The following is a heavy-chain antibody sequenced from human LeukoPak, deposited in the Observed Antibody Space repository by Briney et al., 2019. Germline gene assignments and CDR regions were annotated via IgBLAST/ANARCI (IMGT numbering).Heavy chain of an antibody. CDR1: GYTFTSYG. CDR3: ARGSIGPFGLWFGELPYYYYGMDV. D-gene: IGHD3-10*01. J-gene: IGHJ6*02. Sequence: ASVKVSCKPSGYTFTSYGISRVRQAPGQGLEWMGWISAYNGNTNYAQKLQGRVTMTTDTSTSTAYMELRSLRSDDTAVYYCARGSIGPFGLWFGELPYYYYGMDVWGQGTTVTVTS. V-gene: IGHV1-18*01. CDR2: ISAYNGNT.